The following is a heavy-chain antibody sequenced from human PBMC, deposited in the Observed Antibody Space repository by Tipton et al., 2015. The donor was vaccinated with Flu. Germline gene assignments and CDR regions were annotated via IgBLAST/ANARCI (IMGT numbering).Heavy chain of an antibody. CDR1: GYSFNTYG. V-gene: IGHV1-18*01. CDR3: AREVGSGSYYYTAVWFHP. D-gene: IGHD3-10*01. CDR2: ISPYTDNM. J-gene: IGHJ5*02. Sequence: QVQLVQSGAEVKNPGASVKVSCRASGYSFNTYGIAWVRQAPGQGLEWMGWISPYTDNMNYARSFRGRVTLTTDTSTSTAFMELRGLGSDDTAVYYCAREVGSGSYYYTAVWFHPWGQGTLVTVSS.